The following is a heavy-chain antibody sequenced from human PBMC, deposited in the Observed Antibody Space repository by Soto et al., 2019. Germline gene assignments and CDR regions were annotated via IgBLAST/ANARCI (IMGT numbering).Heavy chain of an antibody. Sequence: QVQLVESGGGVVQPGRSLRLSCAASGFTFSSYGMHWVRQAPGKGLEWVAVIWYDGRNKYYADSVKGRVTISRDNSKNTLYLQMNSLRAEDTAVDYCARAAYDYVWGSYRYRFDYWGQGTLVTVSS. CDR3: ARAAYDYVWGSYRYRFDY. J-gene: IGHJ4*02. CDR2: IWYDGRNK. D-gene: IGHD3-16*02. V-gene: IGHV3-33*01. CDR1: GFTFSSYG.